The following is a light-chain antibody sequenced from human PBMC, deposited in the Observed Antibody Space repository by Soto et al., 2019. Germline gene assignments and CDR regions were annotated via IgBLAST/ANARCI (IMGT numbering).Light chain of an antibody. CDR3: QPYNSYWT. V-gene: IGKV1-5*03. J-gene: IGKJ1*01. CDR2: KAS. Sequence: DIPMTQSPSTLSASVGDRVTITCRASQSISSWLAWYQQKPGKAPKLLIYKASSLESGVPSRFSGSGSGTAFTLTTSSLQPDDFATYYCQPYNSYWTFGQGTKVEIK. CDR1: QSISSW.